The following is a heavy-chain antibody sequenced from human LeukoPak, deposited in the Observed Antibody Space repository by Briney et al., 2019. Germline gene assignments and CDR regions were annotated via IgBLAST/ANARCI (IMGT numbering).Heavy chain of an antibody. V-gene: IGHV3-23*01. J-gene: IGHJ4*02. D-gene: IGHD4-17*01. CDR1: GLTFSSYA. CDR3: AKNFYGDYNFFFDY. Sequence: GGSPRLSCAASGLTFSSYALAWVRQAPGKGLEWVSAISGSGGTTYYADSMKGHFSISRDNSKNTLYLQMNSLRAEDTAVYYCAKNFYGDYNFFFDYWGQGTLVTVSS. CDR2: ISGSGGTT.